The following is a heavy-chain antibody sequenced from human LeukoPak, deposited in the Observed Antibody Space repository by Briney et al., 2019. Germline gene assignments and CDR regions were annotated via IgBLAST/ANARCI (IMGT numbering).Heavy chain of an antibody. V-gene: IGHV1-18*01. CDR1: GYTVTSYG. CDR3: ARDSRKGRFDP. J-gene: IGHJ5*02. Sequence: ASVKVSCKASGYTVTSYGISWVRQAPGQGLDWMGWISAYNGNTNYAQKLQGRVTMTTDTSTSTAYMELRSLRSDDTAVYYCARDSRKGRFDPWGQGTLVTVSS. CDR2: ISAYNGNT.